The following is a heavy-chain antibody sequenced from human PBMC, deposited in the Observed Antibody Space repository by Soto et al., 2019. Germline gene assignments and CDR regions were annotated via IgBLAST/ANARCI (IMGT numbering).Heavy chain of an antibody. V-gene: IGHV6-1*01. D-gene: IGHD2-2*02. J-gene: IGHJ6*02. CDR1: GDSVSSNSAA. CDR2: TYYRSKWYN. Sequence: SQTLSLTCAISGDSVSSNSAAWNWIRQSPARGLEWLGRTYYRSKWYNDYAVSVKSRITINPDTSKNQFSLQLNSVTPEDTAVYYCAKTNGGWLGYCSSTSCYTVAGYYGMDAWGQGTTVTVSS. CDR3: AKTNGGWLGYCSSTSCYTVAGYYGMDA.